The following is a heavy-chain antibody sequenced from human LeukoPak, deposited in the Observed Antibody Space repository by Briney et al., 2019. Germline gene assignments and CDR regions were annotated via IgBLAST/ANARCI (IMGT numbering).Heavy chain of an antibody. CDR3: ARGDSGYDWPFDY. V-gene: IGHV3-30*01. CDR1: GFTFSNYA. Sequence: PGRSLRLSCAASGFTFSNYAMHWVRQAPGRGLEWVTVISYDGGERYYADSVKGRFTVSRDNSKNTLSLQMTSLRPEDTAVYYCARGDSGYDWPFDYWGQGILVTVSS. CDR2: ISYDGGER. J-gene: IGHJ4*02. D-gene: IGHD5-12*01.